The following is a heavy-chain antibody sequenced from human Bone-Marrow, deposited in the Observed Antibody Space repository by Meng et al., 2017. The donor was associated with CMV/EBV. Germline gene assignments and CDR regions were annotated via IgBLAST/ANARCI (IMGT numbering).Heavy chain of an antibody. CDR1: GFSFTSFG. D-gene: IGHD3-9*01. Sequence: GGSLRLSCAASGFSFTSFGMNWVRQIPGKGLQWIANTYDGVRDSRYADSVKGRFTISRDNTKYMLYLQMNSLRVEDTAIYYCARGILTGYYNVMNWFDPWGQGTLVTVSS. J-gene: IGHJ5*02. CDR3: ARGILTGYYNVMNWFDP. V-gene: IGHV3-23*03. CDR2: TYDGVRDS.